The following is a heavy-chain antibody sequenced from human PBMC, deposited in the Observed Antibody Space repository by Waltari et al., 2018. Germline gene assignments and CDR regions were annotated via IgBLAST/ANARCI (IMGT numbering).Heavy chain of an antibody. J-gene: IGHJ3*02. CDR2: INGDGSST. V-gene: IGHV3-74*01. CDR3: VDAFDI. Sequence: EVQLVESGGGLVKPGGSRTLSCAASGFTFSRYWMHWTRPAPGKGLVWVSRINGDGSSTSYADSVKGRFTISRDNAKNTLYLQMNSLRAEDTAVYYCVDAFDIWGQGTMVTVSS. CDR1: GFTFSRYW.